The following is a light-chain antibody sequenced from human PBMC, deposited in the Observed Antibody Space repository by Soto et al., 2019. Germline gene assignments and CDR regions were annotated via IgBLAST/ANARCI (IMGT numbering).Light chain of an antibody. J-gene: IGKJ4*01. Sequence: EIVMTQSPATLSVSPGERATLSCRASRNINRKLAWYQQKPGQAPRLLISGASTRATGIPARFSGGGSGTEFTLTISSLQSEDFAVYYCQQYYNYPPLTFGGGTKVEIK. CDR1: RNINRK. CDR3: QQYYNYPPLT. CDR2: GAS. V-gene: IGKV3-15*01.